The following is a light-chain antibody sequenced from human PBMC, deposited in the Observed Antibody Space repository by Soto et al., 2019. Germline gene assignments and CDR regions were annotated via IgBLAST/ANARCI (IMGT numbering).Light chain of an antibody. CDR1: QTVSSN. Sequence: MTQSPATLSVSPGERATLSCRASQTVSSNSAGYQHKQGQAPRLLLYAASSRATGIPARFSGSGSGTEFTPPISSLQSEDFAVYYCQQYDNWPPITFGQGTRLEIK. CDR2: AAS. J-gene: IGKJ5*01. CDR3: QQYDNWPPIT. V-gene: IGKV3-15*01.